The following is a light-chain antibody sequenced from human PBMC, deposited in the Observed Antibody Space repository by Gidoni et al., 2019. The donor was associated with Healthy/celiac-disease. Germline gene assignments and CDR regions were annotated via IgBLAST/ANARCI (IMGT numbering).Light chain of an antibody. CDR1: QSVSSSN. Sequence: EIVLTQSPGTLSFSPGERATLSCRASQSVSSSNLAWYQQTPGHAPRLLIYGASSRATGIPDRFSGSGSATYFPLTISRLAPEYFAVYYCQKYGSSFTFGPXTKVDIK. CDR3: QKYGSSFT. CDR2: GAS. V-gene: IGKV3-20*01. J-gene: IGKJ3*01.